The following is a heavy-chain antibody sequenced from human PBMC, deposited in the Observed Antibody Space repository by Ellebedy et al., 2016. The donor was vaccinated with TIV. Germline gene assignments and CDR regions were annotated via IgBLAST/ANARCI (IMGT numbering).Heavy chain of an antibody. J-gene: IGHJ5*02. CDR1: GYTFTDYY. Sequence: AASVKVSCKASGYTFTDYYVHWVRQAPGQGLEWMGWINPNSGGTIYAQKFQGRVTMTRDTSISTAYMELSRLKSDDPAVYYCARYISEYTNSWFNWFDPWGQGTLVTVSS. D-gene: IGHD6-13*01. V-gene: IGHV1-2*02. CDR3: ARYISEYTNSWFNWFDP. CDR2: INPNSGGT.